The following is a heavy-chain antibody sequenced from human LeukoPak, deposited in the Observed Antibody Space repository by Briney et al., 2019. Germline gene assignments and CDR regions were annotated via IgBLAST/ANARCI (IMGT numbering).Heavy chain of an antibody. CDR2: ISSSSIYI. CDR1: GFTFSNAW. CDR3: AREGWIVEGTTPHI. V-gene: IGHV3-21*01. Sequence: PGGSLRLSCAASGFTFSNAWMSWVRQAPGKGLEWVSSISSSSIYIYYADSVKGRFTISRDNAKNSLYLQMNSLRVEDTAVYYCAREGWIVEGTTPHIGGQGTLVIVSS. J-gene: IGHJ4*02. D-gene: IGHD1-26*01.